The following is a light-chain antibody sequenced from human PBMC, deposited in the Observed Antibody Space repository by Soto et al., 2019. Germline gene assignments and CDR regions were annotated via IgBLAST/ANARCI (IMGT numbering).Light chain of an antibody. V-gene: IGKV1-33*01. Sequence: DIQMTNPPSPLSAPEEERATITGQPSRDIGNYLNWYQQRPGKAPKLLILDASSLDTGVPSRFSGSGSGTDFTFTISSLQSEDIATYYCQQYYNVPITFGQGTRLDIK. CDR1: RDIGNY. J-gene: IGKJ5*01. CDR2: DAS. CDR3: QQYYNVPIT.